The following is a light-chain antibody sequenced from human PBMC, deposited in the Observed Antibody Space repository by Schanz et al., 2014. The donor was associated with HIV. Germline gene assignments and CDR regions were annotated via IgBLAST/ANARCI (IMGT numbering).Light chain of an antibody. Sequence: QSALTQPASVSGSPGQSITISCTGTSSDVGADKSVSWYQQHPGRAPRLLVYDVTYRPSGVSNRFSGSKSGNTASLTISGLQPEDEADYYCNSYSHSNPYVFGSGTKLTVL. CDR2: DVT. CDR1: SSDVGADKS. V-gene: IGLV2-14*03. CDR3: NSYSHSNPYV. J-gene: IGLJ1*01.